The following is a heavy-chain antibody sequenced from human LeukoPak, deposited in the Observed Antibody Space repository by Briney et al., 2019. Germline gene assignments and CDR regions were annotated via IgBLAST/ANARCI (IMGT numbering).Heavy chain of an antibody. V-gene: IGHV3-23*01. Sequence: PGGSLRLSCAASGFTFSSYDMSWVRQAPGKALERVSTICTSGGSTFYANSVKGRFTISRDNSKNTLYLQMNSLRADDTAEYYCAKGLEPSRNYFGYWGQGTLVTVSS. CDR3: AKGLEPSRNYFGY. D-gene: IGHD1-14*01. CDR2: ICTSGGST. J-gene: IGHJ4*02. CDR1: GFTFSSYD.